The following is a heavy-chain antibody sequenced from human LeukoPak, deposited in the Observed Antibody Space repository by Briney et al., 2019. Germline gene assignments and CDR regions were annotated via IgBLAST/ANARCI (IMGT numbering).Heavy chain of an antibody. D-gene: IGHD3-22*01. CDR3: AKGGSGYYFSWDY. J-gene: IGHJ4*02. CDR1: GFTVSDNY. V-gene: IGHV3-53*01. Sequence: GGSLRLSCAASGFTVSDNYLSWVRQAPGKGLEWVSVTYSGGTTDYADSVKGRFTISRDNSKNTLYLQMNSLRAEDTAVYYCAKGGSGYYFSWDYWGQGTLVTVSS. CDR2: TYSGGTT.